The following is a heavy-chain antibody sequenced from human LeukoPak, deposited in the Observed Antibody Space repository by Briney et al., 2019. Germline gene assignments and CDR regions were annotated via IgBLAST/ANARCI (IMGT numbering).Heavy chain of an antibody. V-gene: IGHV1-69*06. Sequence: SVKVSCKASGGTFSSYAISWVRQAPGQGLEWMGGIIPIFGTANYAQKFQGRVTITADKSTSTAYMELSSLRSEDTAVYYCARLSSGSGSYYKPRAFDIWGQGTMVTVSS. CDR3: ARLSSGSGSYYKPRAFDI. D-gene: IGHD3-10*01. CDR1: GGTFSSYA. J-gene: IGHJ3*02. CDR2: IIPIFGTA.